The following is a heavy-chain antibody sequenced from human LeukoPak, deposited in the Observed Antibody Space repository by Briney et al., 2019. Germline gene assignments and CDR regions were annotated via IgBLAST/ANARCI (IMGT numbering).Heavy chain of an antibody. D-gene: IGHD6-13*01. J-gene: IGHJ4*02. Sequence: GGSLRLSCAASGFTFSSYSMMWVRQAPGKGLEWVSGISWNSGSIGYADSVKGRFTISRDNAKNSLYLQMNSLRAEDMALYYCAKGGSSWPEPYFDYWGQGTLVTVSS. CDR3: AKGGSSWPEPYFDY. V-gene: IGHV3-9*03. CDR2: ISWNSGSI. CDR1: GFTFSSYS.